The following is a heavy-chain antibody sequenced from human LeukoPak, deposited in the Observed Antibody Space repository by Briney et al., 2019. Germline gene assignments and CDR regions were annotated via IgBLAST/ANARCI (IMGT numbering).Heavy chain of an antibody. V-gene: IGHV3-66*01. D-gene: IGHD6-13*01. CDR3: GSSYSSSWPEIDF. Sequence: AGGSLRLSCAPSGLTVSSQYMSCVRQAPGKGLEWVSVIYSGGTTYYADSVKGRFTISRDNSKNTLHLQMNSLRAEDTAVYYCGSSYSSSWPEIDFWGQGTLVTVSS. CDR1: GLTVSSQY. J-gene: IGHJ4*02. CDR2: IYSGGTT.